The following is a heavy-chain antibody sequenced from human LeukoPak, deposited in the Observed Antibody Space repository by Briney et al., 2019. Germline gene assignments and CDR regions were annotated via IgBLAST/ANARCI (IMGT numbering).Heavy chain of an antibody. J-gene: IGHJ6*02. Sequence: PGGSLRLSCAASGFTFSSYGMHWVRQAPGKGLEWVAVISYDGSNKYYADSVKGRFTISRDNSKNTLYLQMNSLRAEDTAVYCCAKDLREYSSSIRSYYYYYGMDVWGQGTTVTVSS. CDR3: AKDLREYSSSIRSYYYYYGMDV. V-gene: IGHV3-30*18. D-gene: IGHD6-6*01. CDR1: GFTFSSYG. CDR2: ISYDGSNK.